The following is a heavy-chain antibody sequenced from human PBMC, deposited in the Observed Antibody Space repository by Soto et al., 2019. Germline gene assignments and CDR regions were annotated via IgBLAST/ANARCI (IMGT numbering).Heavy chain of an antibody. CDR3: ASEGDYEVRGAFDI. J-gene: IGHJ3*02. V-gene: IGHV1-18*01. Sequence: ASVKVSCKASGYTFTSYGISWVRQAPGQGLEWMRWISAYNGNTNYAQKLQGRVTITADESTSTAYMELSSLRSEDTAVYYCASEGDYEVRGAFDIWGQGTMVTVSS. CDR1: GYTFTSYG. D-gene: IGHD4-17*01. CDR2: ISAYNGNT.